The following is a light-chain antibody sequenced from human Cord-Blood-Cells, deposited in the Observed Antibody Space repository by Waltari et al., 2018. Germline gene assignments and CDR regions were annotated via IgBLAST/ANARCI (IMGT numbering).Light chain of an antibody. CDR3: CSYAGSSTVV. CDR2: EVR. V-gene: IGLV2-23*02. Sequence: QSALTQPASVSGSPGQSITISCTGTSSDVGSYNLVSWYQQHPGKAPKHMIYEVRKRPSGVSNRLAGSKSCNTASLTISGLQAEDEADYYCCSYAGSSTVVFGGGTKLTVL. J-gene: IGLJ2*01. CDR1: SSDVGSYNL.